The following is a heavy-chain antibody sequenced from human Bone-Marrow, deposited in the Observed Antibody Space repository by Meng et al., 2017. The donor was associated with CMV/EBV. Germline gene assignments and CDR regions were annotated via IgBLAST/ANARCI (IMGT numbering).Heavy chain of an antibody. Sequence: GESLKISCAASGFTFSSYSMNWVRQAPGKGLEWVSSISSSSSYIYYADSVKGRFTISRDNAKNSLYLLMNSLRAEDTAVYYCARAGSGGYFDYWGQGTLVTVSS. D-gene: IGHD1-26*01. CDR2: ISSSSSYI. V-gene: IGHV3-21*01. CDR1: GFTFSSYS. J-gene: IGHJ4*02. CDR3: ARAGSGGYFDY.